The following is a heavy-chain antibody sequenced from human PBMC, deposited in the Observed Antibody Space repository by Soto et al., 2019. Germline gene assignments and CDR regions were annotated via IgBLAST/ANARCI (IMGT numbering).Heavy chain of an antibody. CDR1: GYTLTELS. Sequence: GASVKVSCKVSGYTLTELSMHWVRQAPGKGLEWMGGFDPEDGETIYAQKFQGRATMTEDTSTDTAYMELSSLRSEDTAVYYCATDVYGYYCGGDCFDYWGQGTLVTVSS. V-gene: IGHV1-24*01. CDR3: ATDVYGYYCGGDCFDY. D-gene: IGHD2-21*01. CDR2: FDPEDGET. J-gene: IGHJ4*02.